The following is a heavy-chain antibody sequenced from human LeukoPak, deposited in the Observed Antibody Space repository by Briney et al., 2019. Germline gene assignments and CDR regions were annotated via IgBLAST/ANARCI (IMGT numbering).Heavy chain of an antibody. J-gene: IGHJ4*02. CDR2: ISWNSGSM. V-gene: IGHV3-9*01. CDR1: GFTFDDYA. D-gene: IGHD6-6*01. Sequence: PGRSLRLSCAASGFTFDDYAMHRVRQAPGRGLEWVSGISWNSGSMDYADSVKGRFTISRDNAKNSLYLQMNSLRAEDTALYYCAKRSTYYFDYWGQGTLVTVSS. CDR3: AKRSTYYFDY.